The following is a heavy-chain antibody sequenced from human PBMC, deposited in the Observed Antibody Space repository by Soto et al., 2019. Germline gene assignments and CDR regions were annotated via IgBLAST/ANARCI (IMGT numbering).Heavy chain of an antibody. D-gene: IGHD1-26*01. CDR2: TSYDGSNK. V-gene: IGHV3-30-3*01. J-gene: IGHJ4*02. Sequence: QVQLVESGGGVVQPGRSLRLSCAASGFTFSTYAMHWVRQAPGKGLEGLAYTSYDGSNKYYADSVKGRFTISRDNSKNTLYLQMNSLRPEDTAVYYCARVERGTYYFDYWGQGTLVTVSS. CDR1: GFTFSTYA. CDR3: ARVERGTYYFDY.